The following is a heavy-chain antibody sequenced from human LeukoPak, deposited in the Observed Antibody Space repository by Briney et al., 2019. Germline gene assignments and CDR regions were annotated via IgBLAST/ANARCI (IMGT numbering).Heavy chain of an antibody. CDR3: AEGAGFCSGGTCSWYFDL. J-gene: IGHJ2*01. CDR1: GFTFSSYS. V-gene: IGHV3-23*01. Sequence: PGGSLRLSCAASGFTFSSYSMNWVRQAPGKGLEWVSALTGSGGSTYYADSVKGRFTISRDNPKNTLYLQMNSLRAEDTAVYYCAEGAGFCSGGTCSWYFDLWGRGTLVTVSS. CDR2: LTGSGGST. D-gene: IGHD2-15*01.